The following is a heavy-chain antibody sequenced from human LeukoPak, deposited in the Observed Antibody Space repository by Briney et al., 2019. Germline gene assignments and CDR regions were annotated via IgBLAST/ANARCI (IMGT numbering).Heavy chain of an antibody. D-gene: IGHD3-22*01. CDR2: INPNSGGT. V-gene: IGHV1-2*02. CDR1: GYTFTGYY. CDR3: ARVSLYDSSGYYLF. Sequence: ASVKVSCKASGYTFTGYYMHWVRQAPGQGLEWMGWINPNSGGTNYARKFQGRVTMTRDTSISTAYMELSRLRSDDTAVYYCARVSLYDSSGYYLFWGQGTLVTVSS. J-gene: IGHJ4*02.